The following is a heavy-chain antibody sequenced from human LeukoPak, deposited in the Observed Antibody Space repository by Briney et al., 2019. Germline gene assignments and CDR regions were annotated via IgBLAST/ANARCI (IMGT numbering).Heavy chain of an antibody. CDR1: GFTFSSYG. V-gene: IGHV3-30*03. CDR2: ISYDGSNK. Sequence: PGGSLRLSCAASGFTFSSYGMHWVRQAPGKGLEWVAVISYDGSNKYYADSVKGRFTISRDNSKNTLYLQMNSLRAEDTAVYYCALPLFYGEDYYYYGMDVWGQGTTVTVSS. D-gene: IGHD4-17*01. J-gene: IGHJ6*02. CDR3: ALPLFYGEDYYYYGMDV.